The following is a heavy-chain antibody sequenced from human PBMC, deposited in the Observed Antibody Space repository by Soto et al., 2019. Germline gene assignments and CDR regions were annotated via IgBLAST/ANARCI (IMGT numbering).Heavy chain of an antibody. D-gene: IGHD3-22*01. J-gene: IGHJ3*01. CDR2: FIPIFRTL. V-gene: IGHV1-69*01. CDR1: GGIFGSHG. Sequence: QVQLIQSEAEVKKPGSSVRVSCTASGGIFGSHGFSWVRQAPGQRLEWVGGFIPIFRTLTYTEQFQARVRIAADESPNTVYLALSSLTSEDTAVYYCVRDRRIYYSDPHDEFVASDYEVWGQGTMVSVSS. CDR3: VRDRRIYYSDPHDEFVASDYEV.